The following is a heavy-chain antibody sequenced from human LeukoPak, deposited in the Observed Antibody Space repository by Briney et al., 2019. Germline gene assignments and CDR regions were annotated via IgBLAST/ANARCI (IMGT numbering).Heavy chain of an antibody. D-gene: IGHD2-21*01. V-gene: IGHV1-18*01. CDR2: IRTYNGNT. CDR1: GYTFTSYG. J-gene: IGHJ4*02. Sequence: GASVKVSCKASGYTFTSYGITWVRQAPTQGLEGMGWIRTYNGNTNDAQKFLDRVILTRDISSTTAYLELRSLRPDDTAVYFCVRGAPYCDKSACSSPGHHWGQGTLVTVSS. CDR3: VRGAPYCDKSACSSPGHH.